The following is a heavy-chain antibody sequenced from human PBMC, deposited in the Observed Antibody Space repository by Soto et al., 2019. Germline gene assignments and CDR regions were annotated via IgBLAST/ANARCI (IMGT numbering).Heavy chain of an antibody. CDR3: ARDRTTMVRGVRYYYGMDV. J-gene: IGHJ6*02. Sequence: SETLSLTCTVSGGSVSSGSYYWSWIRQPPGKGLEWIGYIYYSGSTNYNPSLKSRVTMSVDTSKNQFSLKLSSVTAADTAVYYCARDRTTMVRGVRYYYGMDVWGQGTTVTVSS. V-gene: IGHV4-61*01. CDR2: IYYSGST. D-gene: IGHD3-10*01. CDR1: GGSVSSGSYY.